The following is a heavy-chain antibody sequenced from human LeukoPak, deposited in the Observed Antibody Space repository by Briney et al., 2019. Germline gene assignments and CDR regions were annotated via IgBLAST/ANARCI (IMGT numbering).Heavy chain of an antibody. CDR3: AKDGTMARGLIILNIGDHYYMDV. J-gene: IGHJ6*03. V-gene: IGHV3-30*02. D-gene: IGHD3-10*01. CDR2: IRYDGSNK. CDR1: GFTFSSHG. Sequence: GGSLRLSCAASGFTFSSHGMHWVRQAPGRGLERVAFIRYDGSNKYYADSVKGRFTISRDNSKNTLYLQMNSLRAEDTAVYYCAKDGTMARGLIILNIGDHYYMDVWGKGTTVTVSS.